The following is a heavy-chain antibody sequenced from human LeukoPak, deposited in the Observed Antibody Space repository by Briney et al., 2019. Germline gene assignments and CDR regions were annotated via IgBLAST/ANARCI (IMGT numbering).Heavy chain of an antibody. Sequence: GGSLRLSCAGSGFTFRRYYMSWVRQAPGKGLEWVANIKEDGSEKYYVDSVKGLFTISRDNAKNSLYMEMNSLRAEDSAVYYCARVSYYPDSSTYRWFDAWGQGTLVTVSS. D-gene: IGHD3-22*01. CDR2: IKEDGSEK. J-gene: IGHJ5*02. CDR3: ARVSYYPDSSTYRWFDA. V-gene: IGHV3-7*01. CDR1: GFTFRRYY.